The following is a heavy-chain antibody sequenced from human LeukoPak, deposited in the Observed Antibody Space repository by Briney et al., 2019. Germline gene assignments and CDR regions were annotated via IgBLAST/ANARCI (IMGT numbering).Heavy chain of an antibody. V-gene: IGHV4-59*01. CDR1: GGSISSYY. J-gene: IGHJ6*03. Sequence: SETLSLTCTVSGGSISSYYWSWIRQPPGKGLEWIGYMYYSGTTNYNPSLKSQVTISIDTSKNQFSLKLNSVTAADTAVYYCARSRYGSTNTNYYMDVWGKGTTVTVSS. D-gene: IGHD2-2*01. CDR2: MYYSGTT. CDR3: ARSRYGSTNTNYYMDV.